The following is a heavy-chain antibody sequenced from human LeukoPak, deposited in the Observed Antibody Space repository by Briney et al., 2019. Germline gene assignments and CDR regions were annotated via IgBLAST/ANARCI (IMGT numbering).Heavy chain of an antibody. J-gene: IGHJ3*02. V-gene: IGHV3-21*01. CDR1: GFTLNNYA. Sequence: PGGSLRLSCVASGFTLNNYAMNWVRQAPGKGLEWVSTIGNSGRYINYVASVKGRFTISRDNAKNSVYLHMSSLRAEDTAHYYCASYSGYDGGAFNIWGQGTMVTVSS. CDR2: IGNSGRYI. CDR3: ASYSGYDGGAFNI. D-gene: IGHD5-12*01.